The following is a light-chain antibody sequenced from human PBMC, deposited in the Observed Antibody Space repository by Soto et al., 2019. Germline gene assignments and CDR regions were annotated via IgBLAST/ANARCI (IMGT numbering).Light chain of an antibody. Sequence: EIVMTQSPATLSVSPGDRATLSSRASQSVTSNLAWYQQKPGQAPRLLIYGASTRATGIPARFSGSGSGTEFTLTISSLQSEDFAVYYCQHYNNWPPWTFGQGTKVEIK. V-gene: IGKV3-15*01. CDR3: QHYNNWPPWT. CDR1: QSVTSN. J-gene: IGKJ1*01. CDR2: GAS.